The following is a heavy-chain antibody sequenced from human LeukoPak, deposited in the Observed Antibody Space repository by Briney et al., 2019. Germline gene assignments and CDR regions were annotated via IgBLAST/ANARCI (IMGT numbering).Heavy chain of an antibody. Sequence: SETLSLTCTVSDGSITNYDWSWVRQPPGKGLEWIGEIYHSGSTNYNPSLKSRVTISVDKSKNQFSLKLSSVTAADTAVYYCARYNDDSSGYPFDYWGQGTLVTVSS. J-gene: IGHJ4*02. CDR3: ARYNDDSSGYPFDY. CDR1: DGSITNYD. V-gene: IGHV4-59*12. D-gene: IGHD3-22*01. CDR2: IYHSGST.